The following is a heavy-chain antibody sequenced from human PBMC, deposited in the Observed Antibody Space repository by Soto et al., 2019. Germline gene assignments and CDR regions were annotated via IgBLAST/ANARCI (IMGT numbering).Heavy chain of an antibody. D-gene: IGHD2-15*01. CDR3: ANGPDIVVGVAPLDY. CDR2: ISYDGSNK. CDR1: GFTFSSYG. V-gene: IGHV3-30*18. Sequence: QVQLVESGGGVVQPGRSLRLSCAASGFTFSSYGMHWVRQAPGKGLEWVAGISYDGSNKYYADSVKGRFTISRDNSKNTLYLQMNILRAEESAVYYCANGPDIVVGVAPLDYWGQGTLVTVSS. J-gene: IGHJ4*02.